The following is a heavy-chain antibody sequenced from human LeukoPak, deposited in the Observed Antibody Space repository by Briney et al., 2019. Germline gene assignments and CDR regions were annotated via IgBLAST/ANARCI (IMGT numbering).Heavy chain of an antibody. V-gene: IGHV1-2*02. CDR3: ARETPPRRGAPAGVLFPD. J-gene: IGHJ4*01. CDR2: INPNSGVT. CDR1: GYTFTGYY. D-gene: IGHD6-13*01. Sequence: ASVKVSCKASGYTFTGYYMHWVRQAPGQGLEWMGWINPNSGVTKSAQRFQGRVTMTSDTSITTAYMELSRLRSDDTAVYYCARETPPRRGAPAGVLFPDWGHGTLVTVSS.